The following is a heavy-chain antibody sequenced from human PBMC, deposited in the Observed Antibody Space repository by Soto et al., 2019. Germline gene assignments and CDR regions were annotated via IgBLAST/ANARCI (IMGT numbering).Heavy chain of an antibody. Sequence: QVQLQESGPGLVKPSGTLSVTCAVSGGSISRSNWWSWVRQPPGKGLEWIGEIYHSGNTHYNPSLKSRVNISVDKSNNQFSLNLTSVTAADTAVYYCTRVLAALGNRWYFDLWGRGTLVSVSS. D-gene: IGHD6-13*01. CDR2: IYHSGNT. CDR3: TRVLAALGNRWYFDL. J-gene: IGHJ2*01. CDR1: GGSISRSNW. V-gene: IGHV4-4*02.